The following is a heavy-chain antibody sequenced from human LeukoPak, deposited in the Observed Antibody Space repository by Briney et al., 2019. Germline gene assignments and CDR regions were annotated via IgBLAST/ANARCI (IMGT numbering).Heavy chain of an antibody. CDR2: INHSGST. V-gene: IGHV4-34*01. CDR1: GGSFSDYY. Sequence: SETLSLTCAVYGGSFSDYYWTWIRQPPGKGLEWIGEINHSGSTNYNPSLKSRVTISVDTSKNQIYLKLSSVTAADTAVYYCARQLYSSGSYYAPMDVWGKGTTVTISS. D-gene: IGHD3-10*01. CDR3: ARQLYSSGSYYAPMDV. J-gene: IGHJ6*03.